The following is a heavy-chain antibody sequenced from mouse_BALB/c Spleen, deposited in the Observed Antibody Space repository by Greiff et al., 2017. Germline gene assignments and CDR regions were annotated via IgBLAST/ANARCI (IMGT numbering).Heavy chain of an antibody. CDR3: ASSITTATGAY. J-gene: IGHJ3*01. D-gene: IGHD1-2*01. Sequence: EVMLVESGGDLVKPGGSLKLSCAASGFTFSSYGMSWVRQTPDKRLEWVATISSGGSYTYYPDSVKGRFTISRDNAKNTLYLQMSSLKSEDTAMYYCASSITTATGAYWGQGTLVTVSA. CDR1: GFTFSSYG. CDR2: ISSGGSYT. V-gene: IGHV5-6*01.